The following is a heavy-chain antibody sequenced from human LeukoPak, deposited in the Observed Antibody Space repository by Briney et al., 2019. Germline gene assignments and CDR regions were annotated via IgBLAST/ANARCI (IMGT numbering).Heavy chain of an antibody. CDR2: ISYDGSNK. Sequence: GGSLRLSCAASGFTFSSYGMHWVRQAPGKGLEWVAVISYDGSNKYYADSVKGRFTISRDNSKNTLYLQMNSLRAEDTAVYYCAKVRYSSGFHDAFDIWGQGTMVTVSS. V-gene: IGHV3-30*18. CDR1: GFTFSSYG. J-gene: IGHJ3*02. CDR3: AKVRYSSGFHDAFDI. D-gene: IGHD6-19*01.